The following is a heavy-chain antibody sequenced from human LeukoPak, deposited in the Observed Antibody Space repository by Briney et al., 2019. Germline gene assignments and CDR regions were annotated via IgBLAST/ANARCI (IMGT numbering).Heavy chain of an antibody. CDR1: GYTFTGYY. V-gene: IGHV1-2*02. D-gene: IGHD3-10*01. CDR2: INPNSGGT. Sequence: ASVKVSCKASGYTFTGYYMHWVRQAPGQGLEWMGWINPNSGGTNYAQKFQGRVTMTRDTSISTAYMELSRLRSDDTAVYYCATAFKYGSGSYYFDYWGRGTLVTVSS. J-gene: IGHJ4*02. CDR3: ATAFKYGSGSYYFDY.